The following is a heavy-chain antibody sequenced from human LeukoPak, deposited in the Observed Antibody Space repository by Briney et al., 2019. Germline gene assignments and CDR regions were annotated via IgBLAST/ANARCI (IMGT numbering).Heavy chain of an antibody. Sequence: GGSLRLSCAASGFTFSSYAMHWVRQAPGKGLEYVSAISSNGGSTYYANSVKGRFTISRDNSKNTLYLQMDSLRAEDTAVYYCAKDSYYYGSGSYYKGLDYWGQGTLVTVSS. CDR2: ISSNGGST. CDR1: GFTFSSYA. J-gene: IGHJ4*02. CDR3: AKDSYYYGSGSYYKGLDY. V-gene: IGHV3-64*01. D-gene: IGHD3-10*01.